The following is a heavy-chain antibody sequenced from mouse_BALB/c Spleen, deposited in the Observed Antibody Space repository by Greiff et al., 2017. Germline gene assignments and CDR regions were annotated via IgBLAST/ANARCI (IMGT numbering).Heavy chain of an antibody. Sequence: EVQLQQSGAELVKPGASVKLSCTASGFNIKDTYMHWVKQRPEQGLEWIGRIDPANGNTKYDPKFQGKATITADTSSNTAYLQLSSLTSEDTAVYYCARRWFPVYFDYWGQGTTLTVSS. CDR3: ARRWFPVYFDY. D-gene: IGHD2-3*01. V-gene: IGHV14-3*02. J-gene: IGHJ2*01. CDR1: GFNIKDTY. CDR2: IDPANGNT.